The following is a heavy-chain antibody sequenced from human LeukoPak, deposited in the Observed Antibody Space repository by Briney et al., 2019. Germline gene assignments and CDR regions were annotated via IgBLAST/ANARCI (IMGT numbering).Heavy chain of an antibody. J-gene: IGHJ4*02. V-gene: IGHV1-2*02. Sequence: ASVKVSCKASGYTFTGYYMHWVRQAPGQGLEWMGWINPNSGGTNYAQKFQGRVTMTRDASISTGYMELSGLTSDDTAVYFCATYYSDTSARDWGQGTLVTVSS. CDR2: INPNSGGT. CDR3: ATYYSDTSARD. CDR1: GYTFTGYY. D-gene: IGHD3-22*01.